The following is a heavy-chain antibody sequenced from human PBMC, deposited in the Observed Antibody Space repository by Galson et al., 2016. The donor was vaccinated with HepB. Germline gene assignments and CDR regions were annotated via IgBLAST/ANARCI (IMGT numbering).Heavy chain of an antibody. CDR3: AKGLRQRGGWSPMIAS. CDR1: GFALGEYA. J-gene: IGHJ4*02. V-gene: IGHV3-30*18. CDR2: ISYGGQDK. Sequence: SLRLSCAVSGFALGEYAMHWVRQAPGKGLEWLAVISYGGQDKFYAESVKGRLTISRDTSNNPLFLDLSSLTPGDTAMYYCAKGLRQRGGWSPMIASWGQGAQVTVSS. D-gene: IGHD6-19*01.